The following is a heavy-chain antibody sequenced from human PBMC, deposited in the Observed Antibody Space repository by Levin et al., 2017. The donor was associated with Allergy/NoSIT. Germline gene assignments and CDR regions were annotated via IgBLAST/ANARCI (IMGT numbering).Heavy chain of an antibody. V-gene: IGHV3-33*01. J-gene: IGHJ6*02. Sequence: KGLXCVSLTWYDGSNAYYADSVKGRFTISRDNSKNTLFLQMNSLRAEDTAVYYCARDDDTSGWYSTEKNYALDVWGQGTTVTVSS. CDR2: TWYDGSNA. D-gene: IGHD6-19*01. CDR3: ARDDDTSGWYSTEKNYALDV.